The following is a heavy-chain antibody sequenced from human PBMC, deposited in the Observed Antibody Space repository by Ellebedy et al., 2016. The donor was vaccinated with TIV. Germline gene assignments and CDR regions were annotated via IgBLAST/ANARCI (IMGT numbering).Heavy chain of an antibody. CDR2: ISYDGSNK. V-gene: IGHV3-30*18. Sequence: GGSLRLSXAAPGFTFSSYGMHWVRQAPGKGLEWVAVISYDGSNKYYADSVKGRFTISRDNSKNTLYLQMNSLRAEDTAVYYCAKTNGDYVTALFDYWGQGTLVTVSS. D-gene: IGHD4-17*01. CDR3: AKTNGDYVTALFDY. CDR1: GFTFSSYG. J-gene: IGHJ4*02.